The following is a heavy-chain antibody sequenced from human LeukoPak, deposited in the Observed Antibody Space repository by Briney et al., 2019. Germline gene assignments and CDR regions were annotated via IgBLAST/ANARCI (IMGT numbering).Heavy chain of an antibody. J-gene: IGHJ4*02. D-gene: IGHD3-22*01. V-gene: IGHV3-23*01. Sequence: GGSLRLSCAASGFTFSSYAMSWVRQAPGKGLEWVSAIRASGSSTFYTDSVKGRFTISRDNSKNTLYLQMNSLRAEDTAVYYCAKAAEYYYDSSGYVFDYWGQGTLVTVSS. CDR3: AKAAEYYYDSSGYVFDY. CDR1: GFTFSSYA. CDR2: IRASGSST.